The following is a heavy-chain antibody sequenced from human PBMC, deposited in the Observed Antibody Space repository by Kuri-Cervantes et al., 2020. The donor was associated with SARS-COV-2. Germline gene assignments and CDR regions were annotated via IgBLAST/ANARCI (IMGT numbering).Heavy chain of an antibody. J-gene: IGHJ4*02. D-gene: IGHD6-19*01. Sequence: GESLKISCAASGFTFSSYSMNWVRQAPGKGLEWVSAISGSGGSTYYADSVKGRFTISRDNSKNTLYLQMNSLRAEDTAVYYCANLGSVWRAVAGTVYWGQGTLVTVSS. CDR2: ISGSGGST. CDR3: ANLGSVWRAVAGTVY. CDR1: GFTFSSYS. V-gene: IGHV3-23*01.